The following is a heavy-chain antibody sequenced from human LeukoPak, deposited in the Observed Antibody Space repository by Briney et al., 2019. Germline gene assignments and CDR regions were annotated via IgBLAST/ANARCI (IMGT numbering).Heavy chain of an antibody. D-gene: IGHD5-18*01. V-gene: IGHV3-23*01. CDR3: AKGLDTAMAHDY. Sequence: GGSLRLSCAASGFTFSSYAMSRVRQAPGKGLEWVSGISGSTGSTYYAQFVKGRFTISRDNSKNTLYLQMNSLRAEDTAVYHCAKGLDTAMAHDYWGQGTLVTVSS. CDR2: ISGSTGST. CDR1: GFTFSSYA. J-gene: IGHJ4*02.